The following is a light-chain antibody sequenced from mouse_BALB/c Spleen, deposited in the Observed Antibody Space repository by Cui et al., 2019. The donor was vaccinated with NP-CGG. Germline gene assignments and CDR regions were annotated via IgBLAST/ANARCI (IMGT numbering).Light chain of an antibody. Sequence: QAVVTPESALTTSPDETVTLTCRSSTGAVTTSNYANWVQEKPDHLFTGLIGGTNNRAPGVPARFSGSLIGDKAALTITGAQTEEEAIYFCALWYSNHWVFGGGTKLTVL. J-gene: IGLJ1*01. CDR3: ALWYSNHWV. CDR2: GTN. CDR1: TGAVTTSNY. V-gene: IGLV1*01.